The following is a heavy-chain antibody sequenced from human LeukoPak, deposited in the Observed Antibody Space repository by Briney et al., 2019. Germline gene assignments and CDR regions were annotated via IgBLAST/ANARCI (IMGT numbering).Heavy chain of an antibody. D-gene: IGHD6-19*01. V-gene: IGHV4-59*08. Sequence: PSETLSLTCTVSGGSISSYYWSWIRQPPGRGLEWIGYIYYSGYTNYNPSLKSRVTISVDTSKNQFSLKLSSVTAADTAVYYCARYEAVAGVFDYWGQGTLVTASS. J-gene: IGHJ4*02. CDR2: IYYSGYT. CDR3: ARYEAVAGVFDY. CDR1: GGSISSYY.